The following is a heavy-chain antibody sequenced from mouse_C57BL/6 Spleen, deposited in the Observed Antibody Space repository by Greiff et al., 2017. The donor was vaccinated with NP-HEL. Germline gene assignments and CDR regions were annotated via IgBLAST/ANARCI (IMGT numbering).Heavy chain of an antibody. V-gene: IGHV1-15*01. J-gene: IGHJ4*01. CDR1: GYTFTDYE. D-gene: IGHD2-4*01. Sequence: VQLQQSGAELVRPGASVTLSCKASGYTFTDYEMHWVKQTPVHGLEWIGAIDPETGGTAYNQKFKGKAILTADKSSSTAYMELRSLTSEDSAVYYCKDDHGYYYAMDYWGQGTSVTVSS. CDR3: KDDHGYYYAMDY. CDR2: IDPETGGT.